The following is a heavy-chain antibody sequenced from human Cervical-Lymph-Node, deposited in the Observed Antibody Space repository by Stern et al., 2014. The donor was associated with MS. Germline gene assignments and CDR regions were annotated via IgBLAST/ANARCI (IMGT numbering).Heavy chain of an antibody. CDR2: SVTTCRIR. D-gene: IGHD6-19*01. CDR3: ARVIAVSVTYH. CDR1: GFTLSSYS. J-gene: IGHJ5*02. Sequence: EVQLVESGGGLVKPGGSLRLSCVASGFTLSSYSMNWVRQAPGKGLEWFSSSVTTCRIRYFSDSVQFRFVISRDNAKHSLYLQMNSLRAEDTAVYYCARVIAVSVTYHWGQGTLFTVSS. V-gene: IGHV3-21*01.